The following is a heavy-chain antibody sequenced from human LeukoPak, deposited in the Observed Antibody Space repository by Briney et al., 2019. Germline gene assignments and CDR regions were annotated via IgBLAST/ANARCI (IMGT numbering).Heavy chain of an antibody. CDR3: ARALNPLPGTYYFDY. CDR1: GASINSHY. D-gene: IGHD2-15*01. CDR2: IYISGST. Sequence: PSETLSLTCTVSGASINSHYWSWIRQPAGKGLEWIGRIYISGSTNYNSSLQSRVTMSVDSSKNQFSLKLSSVTAADTAVYYCARALNPLPGTYYFDYWGQGTLVTVSS. V-gene: IGHV4-4*07. J-gene: IGHJ4*02.